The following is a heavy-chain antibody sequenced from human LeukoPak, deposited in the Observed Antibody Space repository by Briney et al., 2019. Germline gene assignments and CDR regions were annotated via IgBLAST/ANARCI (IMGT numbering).Heavy chain of an antibody. CDR3: AREPISGIAP. J-gene: IGHJ5*02. Sequence: PSETLSLTCSVSGYAISSGYHWGWIRQPPGKGLEWIGSIYYSGSTYYNPSLKSRVTISVDTSKNQFSLKLSSVTAADTAVYYCAREPISGIAPWGQGTLVTVSS. CDR2: IYYSGST. V-gene: IGHV4-38-2*02. D-gene: IGHD3-10*01. CDR1: GYAISSGYH.